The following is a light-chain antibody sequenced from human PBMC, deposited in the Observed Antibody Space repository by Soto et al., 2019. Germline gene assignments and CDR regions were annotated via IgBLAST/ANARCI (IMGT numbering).Light chain of an antibody. CDR2: GAS. J-gene: IGKJ2*01. Sequence: EIVLTQSPGTLSLSPGERATLSCRASQSVSSSYLAWYQHKPGQAPRLLIYGASSRATGIPDRFSGSGSGTDFTLTISRLEPEDFAVYYCHQYGRTPYTFGQGTKLEIK. CDR1: QSVSSSY. V-gene: IGKV3-20*01. CDR3: HQYGRTPYT.